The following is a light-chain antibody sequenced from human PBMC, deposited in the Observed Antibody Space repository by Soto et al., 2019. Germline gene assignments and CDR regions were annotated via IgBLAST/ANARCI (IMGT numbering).Light chain of an antibody. V-gene: IGKV1-5*03. CDR3: QHYSSYSEA. J-gene: IGKJ1*01. CDR2: KAS. Sequence: DIQMTQSPSTLSGSIGDRVTITCRASQTISSWLAWYQQKPGKAPKLLIYKASTLKSGVPSRFSGSGSGTEFTLTISSLQTDDFATYYCQHYSSYSEAFGKGTKV. CDR1: QTISSW.